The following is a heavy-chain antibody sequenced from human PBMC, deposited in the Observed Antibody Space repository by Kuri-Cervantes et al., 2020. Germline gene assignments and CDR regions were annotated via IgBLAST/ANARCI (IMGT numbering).Heavy chain of an antibody. CDR3: ARDRWGAVAGTPGFDYGMDV. J-gene: IGHJ6*02. CDR1: GGSFSGYY. Sequence: SETLSLTCAVYGGSFSGYYWSWIRQPPGKGLEWIGSIYYSGSTYYNPSLQSRVTISVDTSKNQFSLKLSSVTAADTAVYYFARDRWGAVAGTPGFDYGMDVWGQGTTVTVSS. D-gene: IGHD6-19*01. V-gene: IGHV4-34*01. CDR2: IYYSGST.